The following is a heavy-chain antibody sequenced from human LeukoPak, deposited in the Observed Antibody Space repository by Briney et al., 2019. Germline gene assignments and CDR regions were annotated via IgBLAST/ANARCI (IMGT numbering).Heavy chain of an antibody. V-gene: IGHV3-7*03. J-gene: IGHJ4*02. CDR3: ARAPMNYYDSSGYYFRPQLNFDY. Sequence: GGSLRLSCAASGFTFSSYWMSWVRQAPGKGLEWVANIKQDGSEKYYVDSVKGRFAISRDNAKNSLYLQMNSLRAEDTAVYYCARAPMNYYDSSGYYFRPQLNFDYWGQGTLVTVSS. D-gene: IGHD3-22*01. CDR2: IKQDGSEK. CDR1: GFTFSSYW.